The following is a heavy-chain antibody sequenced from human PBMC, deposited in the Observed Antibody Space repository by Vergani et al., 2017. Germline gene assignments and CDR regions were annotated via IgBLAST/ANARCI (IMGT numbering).Heavy chain of an antibody. V-gene: IGHV4-39*07. CDR2: IYYSGST. D-gene: IGHD2-2*01. CDR1: GGSIRSTFYY. J-gene: IGHJ4*02. Sequence: QLQLQESDPGLVKPSETLSLTCTVSGGSIRSTFYYWGWIRQPPGKGLEWIGTIYYSGSTYYNPSLKSRVTISVDTSKNQFSLKLSSVTAADTAVYYCARTALGYCSSTSCHRWGQGTLVTVSS. CDR3: ARTALGYCSSTSCHR.